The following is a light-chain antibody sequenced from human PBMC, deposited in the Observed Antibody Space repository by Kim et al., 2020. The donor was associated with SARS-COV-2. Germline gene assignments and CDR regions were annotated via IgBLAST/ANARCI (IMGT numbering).Light chain of an antibody. CDR3: NSRDTSHFVI. CDR2: GKN. CDR1: SLRKYY. J-gene: IGLJ2*01. V-gene: IGLV3-19*01. Sequence: SSELTQDPAVSVALGQTVGITCQGDSLRKYYATWYQQKPGQAPVLLISGKNNRPSGIPDRFSGSSSGNTASLTIAGAQAEDEADYYCNSRDTSHFVIFGGGTQLTVL.